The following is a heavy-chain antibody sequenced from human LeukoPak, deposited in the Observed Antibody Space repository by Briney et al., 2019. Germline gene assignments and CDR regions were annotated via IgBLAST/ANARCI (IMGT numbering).Heavy chain of an antibody. CDR3: ARDRGLRYSSSWLPYYYYYYMDV. CDR2: INSDGINT. J-gene: IGHJ6*03. D-gene: IGHD6-13*01. V-gene: IGHV3-74*01. CDR1: GFTFSNYW. Sequence: PGGSLRLSCAASGFTFSNYWMHWVRQAPGKGLVWVSRINSDGINTSYADSVKGRFTISRDNAKNTLNLQMNSLRAEDTAVYFCARDRGLRYSSSWLPYYYYYYMDVWGKGTTVTVSS.